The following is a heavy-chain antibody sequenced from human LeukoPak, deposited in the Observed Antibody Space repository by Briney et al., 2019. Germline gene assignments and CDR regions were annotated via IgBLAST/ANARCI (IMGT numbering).Heavy chain of an antibody. CDR3: ASTRPRTPYDYVWGIVYYFDY. J-gene: IGHJ4*02. CDR1: GGTFSRFA. D-gene: IGHD3-16*01. CDR2: INPNSGGT. Sequence: GSSVKVYCKASGGTFSRFAISWVRQAPGQGLEWMGWINPNSGGTNYAQKFQGRVTMTRDTSISTAYMELSRLRSDDTAVYYCASTRPRTPYDYVWGIVYYFDYWGQGTLVTVSS. V-gene: IGHV1-2*02.